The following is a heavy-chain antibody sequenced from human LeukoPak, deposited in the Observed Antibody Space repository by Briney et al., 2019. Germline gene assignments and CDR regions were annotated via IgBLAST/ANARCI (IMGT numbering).Heavy chain of an antibody. V-gene: IGHV3-30*02. CDR3: ANGDCRGGRCSSGAY. J-gene: IGHJ4*02. D-gene: IGHD2-15*01. CDR1: GFNFRHYG. Sequence: GGSLRLSCAASGFNFRHYGIHWVRQAPGQGQEWVAYTRDDGSKNWYGDSVKGRFTISRDNSKSTLYLQMNSLRGEDTAVYYCANGDCRGGRCSSGAYWGQGTLVTVSS. CDR2: TRDDGSKN.